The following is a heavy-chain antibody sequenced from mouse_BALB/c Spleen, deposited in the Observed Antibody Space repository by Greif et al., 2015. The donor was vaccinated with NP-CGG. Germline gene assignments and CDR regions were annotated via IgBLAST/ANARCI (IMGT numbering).Heavy chain of an antibody. Sequence: VQLQQSGPELVKPGASVKISCKASGYTFTDYNMHWVKQSHGKSLEWIGYIYPYNGGTGYDQKFKSKATLTVDNSSSTAYMELRSLTAEDSAVYDCARTYYGYSWFAYWGQGTLVTVAA. CDR2: IYPYNGGT. CDR1: GYTFTDYN. D-gene: IGHD2-9*01. CDR3: ARTYYGYSWFAY. J-gene: IGHJ3*01. V-gene: IGHV1S29*02.